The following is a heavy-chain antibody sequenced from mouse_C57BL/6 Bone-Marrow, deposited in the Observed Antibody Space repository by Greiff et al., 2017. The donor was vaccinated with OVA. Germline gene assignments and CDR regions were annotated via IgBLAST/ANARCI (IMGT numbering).Heavy chain of an antibody. V-gene: IGHV1-62-2*01. CDR2: FYPGSGSI. CDR1: GYTFTEYT. CDR3: ARHAKDSYYYGSSYNYFDY. J-gene: IGHJ2*01. Sequence: VQLQQSGAELVKPGASVKLSCKASGYTFTEYTIHWVKQRSGQGLEWIGWFYPGSGSIKYNEKFKDKATLTADKSSRTGYMELSILTSEYSAIYFCARHAKDSYYYGSSYNYFDYWGQGTTLTVSS. D-gene: IGHD1-1*01.